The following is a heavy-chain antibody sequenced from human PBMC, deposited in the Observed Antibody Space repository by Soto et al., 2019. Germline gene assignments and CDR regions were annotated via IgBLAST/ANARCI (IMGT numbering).Heavy chain of an antibody. CDR1: GSDFIGGCW. V-gene: IGHV4-4*02. Sequence: GSDFIGGCWPCQDRQPPGKDLEWLGDMSRGGGTNYNPSLKSRVTILLDKSKNQFSLSLSFLTAADTATYYCAGSFGWYAVDSWCQGILVTVS. CDR2: MSRGGGT. D-gene: IGHD6-19*01. J-gene: IGHJ4*02. CDR3: AGSFGWYAVDS.